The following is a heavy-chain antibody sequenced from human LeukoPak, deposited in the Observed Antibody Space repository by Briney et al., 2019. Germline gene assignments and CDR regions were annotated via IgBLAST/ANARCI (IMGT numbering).Heavy chain of an antibody. CDR2: VFPSGST. J-gene: IGHJ4*02. Sequence: PSETLSLTCTVSGGSITSGSYYWSWIRQPAGKGLEWIGRVFPSGSTNYNPSLSGRVTISVDTSKNQFSLQLNSVTAADTAVYYCARIGAPAGTWGNYFDYWGQGTLVTVSS. CDR1: GGSITSGSYY. D-gene: IGHD6-13*01. V-gene: IGHV4-61*02. CDR3: ARIGAPAGTWGNYFDY.